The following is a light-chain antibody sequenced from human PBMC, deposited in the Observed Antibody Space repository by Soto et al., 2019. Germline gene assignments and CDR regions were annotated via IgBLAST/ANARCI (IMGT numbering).Light chain of an antibody. V-gene: IGLV1-51*01. CDR3: GMWDSSLSVVV. CDR2: DNN. Sequence: QSVLTQPPSVSAAPGQKVTISCSGSSSNIVSWYQQLPGTAPKLLIYDNNKRPSGIPDRFSGSKSGTSATLGITGLQTGDEADYYCGMWDSSLSVVVFGGGTQLTV. J-gene: IGLJ2*01. CDR1: SSNI.